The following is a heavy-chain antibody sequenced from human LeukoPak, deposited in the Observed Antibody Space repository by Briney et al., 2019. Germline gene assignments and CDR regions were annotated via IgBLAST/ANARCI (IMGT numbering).Heavy chain of an antibody. V-gene: IGHV3-30*02. CDR2: IRYDGSNK. CDR1: GFTFSSYG. CDR3: ATEFKDIVVVVAASPPYGMDV. J-gene: IGHJ6*02. D-gene: IGHD2-15*01. Sequence: GGSLRLSCAASGFTFSSYGMHWVRQAPGKGLEWVAFIRYDGSNKYYADSVKGRFTISRDNSKNTLYLQMNSLRAEDTAVYYCATEFKDIVVVVAASPPYGMDVWGQGTTVTVSS.